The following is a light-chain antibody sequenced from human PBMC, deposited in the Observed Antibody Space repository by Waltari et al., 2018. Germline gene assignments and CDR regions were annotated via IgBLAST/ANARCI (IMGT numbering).Light chain of an antibody. CDR1: RSNIGSNS. V-gene: IGLV1-44*01. CDR3: AVWDASLDGWV. J-gene: IGLJ3*02. Sequence: QSVLTQPPSASGTPGQRVTISCSGSRSNIGSNSVNCYQQLPGTAPNLLIHTNNQRPPGCPHPVSASKSVTSASRAISGLQSEDEADYYFAVWDASLDGWVFGGGTKMTVL. CDR2: TNN.